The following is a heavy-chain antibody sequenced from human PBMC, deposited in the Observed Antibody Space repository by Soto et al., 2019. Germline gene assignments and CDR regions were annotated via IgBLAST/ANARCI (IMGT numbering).Heavy chain of an antibody. J-gene: IGHJ4*02. CDR2: ISGYNGNT. V-gene: IGHV1-18*01. D-gene: IGHD6-19*01. CDR1: GYTFSTYG. Sequence: QVQLVQSGAEVKKPGASVKVSCQASGYTFSTYGISWVRQAPGQKLEWMAWISGYNGNTNYAQKFQGRVTVTTDTSTSTAYMELRTLRSDDTAVYYCARDEPTEAVAGLFDYWGQGTVVTVSS. CDR3: ARDEPTEAVAGLFDY.